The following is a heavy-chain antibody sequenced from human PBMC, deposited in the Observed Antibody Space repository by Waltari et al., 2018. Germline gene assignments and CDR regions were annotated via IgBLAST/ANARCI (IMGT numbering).Heavy chain of an antibody. CDR2: ISKSGGAT. D-gene: IGHD3-16*01. J-gene: IGHJ4*02. CDR3: AKLAGIMAWHFDY. V-gene: IGHV3-23*01. CDR1: GFTFSNYD. Sequence: EVQVLDSGGGLVQPGGSLRLSCAAFGFTFSNYDMTWVRQAPGKGLEWVSSISKSGGATYYVDSVKGRFTISRDNSKNTVYLQMTSLRAEDTAVYYCAKLAGIMAWHFDYWGQGTLVTVSS.